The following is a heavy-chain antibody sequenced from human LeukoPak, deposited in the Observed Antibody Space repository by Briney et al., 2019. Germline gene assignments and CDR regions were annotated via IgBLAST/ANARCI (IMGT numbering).Heavy chain of an antibody. CDR1: GVSISNYY. V-gene: IGHV4-59*01. CDR2: IYYSGST. J-gene: IGHJ4*02. D-gene: IGHD6-19*01. CDR3: ARGTGWFYY. Sequence: SETLSLTCTVSGVSISNYYWSWIRQPPGKGLEWIGYIYYSGSTNYNPSLQSRVTISVDTSKNQFSLRLNSVTAADTAVYYCARGTGWFYYWGQGTLVTVSS.